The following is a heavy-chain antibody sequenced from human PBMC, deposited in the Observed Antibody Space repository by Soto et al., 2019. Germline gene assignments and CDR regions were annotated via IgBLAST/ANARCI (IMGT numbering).Heavy chain of an antibody. CDR1: GGSISSSSYY. CDR2: IYYSGST. V-gene: IGHV4-39*01. J-gene: IGHJ4*02. D-gene: IGHD3-9*01. CDR3: ARHPANLFDDILTYYFDY. Sequence: SETLSLTCTVSGGSISSSSYYWGWIRQPPGKGLEWIGSIYYSGSTYYNPSLKSRVTISVDTSKNQFSLKLSSVTAADTAVYYCARHPANLFDDILTYYFDYWGQGTLVTVSS.